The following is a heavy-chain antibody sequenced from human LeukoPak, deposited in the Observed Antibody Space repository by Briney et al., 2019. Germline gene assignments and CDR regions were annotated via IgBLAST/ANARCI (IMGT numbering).Heavy chain of an antibody. CDR3: ARGRIQISLHVFDV. CDR1: GGSISSTTYY. Sequence: SETLSLTCTVSGGSISSTTYYWGWIRQPSGKGLEWIGSVYYSGTTYQNPSLKSRVTISVDTSKNQFSLNLNSMTAAETAVYYCARGRIQISLHVFDVWGQGTMVTVSS. D-gene: IGHD5-18*01. CDR2: VYYSGTT. V-gene: IGHV4-39*01. J-gene: IGHJ3*01.